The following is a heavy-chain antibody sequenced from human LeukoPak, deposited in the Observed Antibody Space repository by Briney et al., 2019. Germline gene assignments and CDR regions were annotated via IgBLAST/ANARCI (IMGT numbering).Heavy chain of an antibody. CDR2: MNPNSGNT. J-gene: IGHJ6*02. CDR1: GYTFTSYD. V-gene: IGHV1-8*01. D-gene: IGHD2-21*02. Sequence: ASVTVSFKASGYTFTSYDINWVRQATGQGLEWMGWMNPNSGNTGYAQKFQGRVTMTRNTSISTAYMELSSLRSEDTAVYYCAITYCGGDCYSPYYYGMDVWGQGTTVTVSS. CDR3: AITYCGGDCYSPYYYGMDV.